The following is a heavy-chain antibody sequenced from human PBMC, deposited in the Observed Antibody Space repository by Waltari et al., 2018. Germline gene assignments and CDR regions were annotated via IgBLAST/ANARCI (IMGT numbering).Heavy chain of an antibody. J-gene: IGHJ4*02. CDR1: GYSFTSYW. CDR3: AGGIAAAGYFDY. CDR2: IDPVHSDT. Sequence: EVQLVQSGAEVKKPGESLKISCKGSGYSFTSYWIGWVRQMPGNGLEWMGVIDPVHSDTRYSPSFQGKVTISADKSISTAYLQWSSLKASDTAMYYCAGGIAAAGYFDYWGQGTLVTVSS. D-gene: IGHD6-13*01. V-gene: IGHV5-51*01.